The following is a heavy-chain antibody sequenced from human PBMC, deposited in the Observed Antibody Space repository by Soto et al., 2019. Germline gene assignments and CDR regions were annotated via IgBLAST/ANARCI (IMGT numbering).Heavy chain of an antibody. CDR1: GFTFSTYA. D-gene: IGHD3-22*01. CDR3: ARRLYYYDSSGYYAYFDY. CDR2: ISGSGSNT. Sequence: EVQLLESGGGLVQPGGSLRLSCAASGFTFSTYAMSWVRQAPGKGLEWVSAISGSGSNTYYADSVKGRFTISRDDSKSTLYLQMNSLRAEDTAVYYCARRLYYYDSSGYYAYFDYWGQGTLVTVSS. V-gene: IGHV3-23*01. J-gene: IGHJ4*02.